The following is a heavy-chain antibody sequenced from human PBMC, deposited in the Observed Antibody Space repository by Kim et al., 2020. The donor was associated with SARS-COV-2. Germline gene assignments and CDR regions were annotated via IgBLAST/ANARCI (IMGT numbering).Heavy chain of an antibody. CDR1: GFTFSSYG. CDR2: ISYDGSNK. V-gene: IGHV3-30*18. CDR3: AKGCSSTSCLYY. D-gene: IGHD2-2*01. Sequence: GGSLRLSCAASGFTFSSYGMHWVRQAPGKGLEWVAVISYDGSNKYYADSVKGRFTISRDNSKNTLYLQMNSLRAEDTAVYYCAKGCSSTSCLYYWGQGTLVTVSS. J-gene: IGHJ4*02.